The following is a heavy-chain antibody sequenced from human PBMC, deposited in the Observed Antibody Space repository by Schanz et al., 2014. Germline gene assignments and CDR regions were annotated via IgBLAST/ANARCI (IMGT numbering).Heavy chain of an antibody. CDR1: GFSFNNYW. D-gene: IGHD6-19*01. J-gene: IGHJ3*02. CDR3: ATDYSGGGCHI. V-gene: IGHV3-30*03. CDR2: VSHDGFTK. Sequence: ARLVESGGGLVEPGGSLRLSCAASGFSFNNYWMTWFRQAPGKGLEWVSIVSHDGFTKHYADSVRGRFTLSRDNSKNTVYLQMNSLRAEDTALYFCATDYSGGGCHIWGQGTMVTVSS.